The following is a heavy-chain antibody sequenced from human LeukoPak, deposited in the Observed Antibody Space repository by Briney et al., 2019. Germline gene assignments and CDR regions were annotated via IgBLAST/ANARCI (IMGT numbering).Heavy chain of an antibody. CDR2: IWYDGSND. CDR3: VSPGRAGTTLPFDY. V-gene: IGHV3-33*01. Sequence: GRSLRLSCAASGFTFSGYGMHWVRQAPGKGLEWVAVIWYDGSNDDYADSVKGRFTISRDNSKNSLYLQIDSLRAEDTALYYCVSPGRAGTTLPFDYWGQGTLVTVSS. D-gene: IGHD1-1*01. CDR1: GFTFSGYG. J-gene: IGHJ4*02.